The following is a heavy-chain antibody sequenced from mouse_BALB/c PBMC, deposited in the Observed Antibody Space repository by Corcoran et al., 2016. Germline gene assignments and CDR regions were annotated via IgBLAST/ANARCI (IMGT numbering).Heavy chain of an antibody. CDR3: ARGGGYSYYAMDY. CDR1: GYTFTSYV. V-gene: IGHV1S136*01. J-gene: IGHJ4*01. CDR2: INPYNDGT. Sequence: EVQLQQSGPELVKPGASVKMSCKASGYTFTSYVMHWVKQKPGQGLEWIGYINPYNDGTKYNEKFKGKATLTSDKSSSTAYMELSSLTSEDSAVYYCARGGGYSYYAMDYWGQGTSVTVSS. D-gene: IGHD3-1*01.